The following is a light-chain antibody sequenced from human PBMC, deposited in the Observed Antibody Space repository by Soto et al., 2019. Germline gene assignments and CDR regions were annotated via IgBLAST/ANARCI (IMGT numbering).Light chain of an antibody. CDR1: QNISSW. CDR2: DAS. Sequence: DIQMTQAPAALSASVGDRVTIACGASQNISSWLAWYQQKPGKAPKSLIYDASSLESGVPSRLSGSGSGTEFTLTISNLQPDDSATYYCQRYKAFSPWTFGQGTKVDIK. J-gene: IGKJ1*01. V-gene: IGKV1-5*01. CDR3: QRYKAFSPWT.